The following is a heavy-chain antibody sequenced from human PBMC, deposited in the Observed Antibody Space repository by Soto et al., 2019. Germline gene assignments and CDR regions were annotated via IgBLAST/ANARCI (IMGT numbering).Heavy chain of an antibody. V-gene: IGHV3-48*01. CDR2: ISSSSSTI. CDR3: AAPPSGVGATPGADYGTAV. J-gene: IGHJ6*02. Sequence: HPGGSLRLSCAASGFTFSSYSMNWVRQAPGKGLEWVSYISSSSSTIYYADSVKGRFTISRDNAKNSLYLQMNSLRAEDTAVYYCAAPPSGVGATPGADYGTAVWGQATTVTVSS. CDR1: GFTFSSYS. D-gene: IGHD1-26*01.